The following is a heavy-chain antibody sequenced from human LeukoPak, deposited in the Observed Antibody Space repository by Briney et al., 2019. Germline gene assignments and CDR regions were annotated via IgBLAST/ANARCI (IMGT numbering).Heavy chain of an antibody. J-gene: IGHJ4*02. CDR1: AFTFSSHT. CDR3: ARGPSGYHNT. D-gene: IGHD5-12*01. CDR2: IGFSTTYI. Sequence: GGSLRLSCAGSAFTFSSHTINWVRQAPGRGLEWVSCIGFSTTYIHYADSVKGRFTVTRDNAKGSVSLQMNSLRAEDTAVYYCARGPSGYHNTGGQGTLVTVSS. V-gene: IGHV3-21*01.